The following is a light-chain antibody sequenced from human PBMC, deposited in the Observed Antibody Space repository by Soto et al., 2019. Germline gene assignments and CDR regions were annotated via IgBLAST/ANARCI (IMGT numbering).Light chain of an antibody. Sequence: DIQMTQSPSTLSATAGDRVTITCRASQSISSWLAWYQQKPGKAPKLLIYDASNLESGVPSRFRGGGSGTDFTLTISRLEPEDFAVYFCHQYGSSRTFGQGTKVDIK. J-gene: IGKJ1*01. CDR3: HQYGSSRT. CDR2: DAS. V-gene: IGKV1-5*01. CDR1: QSISSW.